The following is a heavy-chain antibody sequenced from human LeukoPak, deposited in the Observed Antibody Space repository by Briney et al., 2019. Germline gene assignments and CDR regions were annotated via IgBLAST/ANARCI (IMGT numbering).Heavy chain of an antibody. Sequence: GGSLRLSCAASGFTFDDYGMSWVRHAPGKGLEWVSLISRDGGSTYYADSVKGRFTISRDNSKNSLYLQMNSLRTEDTALYYCAKDGYYYDSSGYLDYWGQGTLVTVSS. CDR3: AKDGYYYDSSGYLDY. J-gene: IGHJ4*02. V-gene: IGHV3-43*01. CDR2: ISRDGGST. CDR1: GFTFDDYG. D-gene: IGHD3-22*01.